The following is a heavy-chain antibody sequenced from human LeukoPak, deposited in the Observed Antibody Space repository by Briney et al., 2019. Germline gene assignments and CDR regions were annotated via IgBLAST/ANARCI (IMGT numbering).Heavy chain of an antibody. Sequence: WGSLRLSCAASGFTFSSYSMNWVRQAPGKGLEWVSSISSSSSYIYYADSVKGRFTISRDNAKNSLYLQMNSLRAEDTAVYYCARGGGGSYYHLLDYWGQGTLVTVSS. CDR1: GFTFSSYS. J-gene: IGHJ4*02. D-gene: IGHD1-26*01. CDR3: ARGGGGSYYHLLDY. V-gene: IGHV3-21*01. CDR2: ISSSSSYI.